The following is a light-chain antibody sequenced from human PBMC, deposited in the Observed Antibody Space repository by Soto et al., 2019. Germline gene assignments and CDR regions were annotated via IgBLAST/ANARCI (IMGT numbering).Light chain of an antibody. CDR3: QRSYSTPR. CDR1: QSISSY. J-gene: IGKJ1*01. V-gene: IGKV1-39*01. CDR2: AAS. Sequence: DIQMTQSPSSLSASVGDRVTITCRASQSISSYLNWYQQKPGKAPKLLIYAASSLQSGVPSRFSGSGSGTDLTLTISSLQPEDFATYYCQRSYSTPRFGQGTKVEIK.